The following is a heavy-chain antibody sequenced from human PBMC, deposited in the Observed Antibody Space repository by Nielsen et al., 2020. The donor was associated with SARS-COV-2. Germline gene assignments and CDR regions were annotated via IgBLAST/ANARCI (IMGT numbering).Heavy chain of an antibody. V-gene: IGHV3-23*01. D-gene: IGHD3-9*01. Sequence: GGSLRLPCAASGFSFNTHAMDWVRQAPGKGLEWVSGISGRGHKSFYADSVKGRFTISRDNSKNTVYLQMHSLRAEDTALYYCAKDLRYFDWLRDEIPNRYYYGMDVWGQGTTVTVSS. CDR3: AKDLRYFDWLRDEIPNRYYYGMDV. CDR1: GFSFNTHA. CDR2: ISGRGHKS. J-gene: IGHJ6*02.